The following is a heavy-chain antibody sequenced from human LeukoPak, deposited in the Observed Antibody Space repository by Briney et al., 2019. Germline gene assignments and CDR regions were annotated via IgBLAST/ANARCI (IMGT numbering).Heavy chain of an antibody. CDR3: ASVARDSSGYHYFDY. CDR2: IYYSGST. J-gene: IGHJ4*02. Sequence: PSETLSLTCTVSGGSISSSNYYWGWIRQPPGKGLEWIGNIYYSGSTYYNPSLKSRVTISVDTSKNQLSLKLSSVTAADTAVYYCASVARDSSGYHYFDYWGQGTLVTVSS. D-gene: IGHD3-22*01. CDR1: GGSISSSNYY. V-gene: IGHV4-39*01.